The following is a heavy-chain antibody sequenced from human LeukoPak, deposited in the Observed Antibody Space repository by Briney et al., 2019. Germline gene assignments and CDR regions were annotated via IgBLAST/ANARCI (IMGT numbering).Heavy chain of an antibody. D-gene: IGHD1-1*01. Sequence: SETLSLTCTVSGGSISSSSYYWGWIRQPPGKGLEWIGSIYYSGSTYYNPSLQSRVTISVDTSKNQFSLKLSSVTAADTAVYYCARRTTGTYADAFDIWGQGTMVTVSS. CDR2: IYYSGST. CDR3: ARRTTGTYADAFDI. J-gene: IGHJ3*02. CDR1: GGSISSSSYY. V-gene: IGHV4-39*01.